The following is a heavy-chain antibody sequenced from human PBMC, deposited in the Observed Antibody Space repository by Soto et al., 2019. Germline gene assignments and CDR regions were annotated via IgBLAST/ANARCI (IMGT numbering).Heavy chain of an antibody. CDR2: INPNSGGT. J-gene: IGHJ4*02. CDR1: GYTFTGYY. D-gene: IGHD3-10*01. CDR3: ARDGPRGVIITRYYFDY. Sequence: ASVKVSCKASGYTFTGYYMHWVRQAPGQGLEWMGWINPNSGGTNYAQKFQGRVTMTRDTSISTAYMELSRLRSDDTAVYYCARDGPRGVIITRYYFDYWGQGTLVTVSS. V-gene: IGHV1-2*02.